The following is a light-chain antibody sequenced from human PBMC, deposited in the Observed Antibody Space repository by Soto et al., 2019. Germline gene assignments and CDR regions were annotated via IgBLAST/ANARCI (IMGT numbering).Light chain of an antibody. J-gene: IGKJ1*01. CDR2: GAS. CDR1: QSVSLS. V-gene: IGKV3-15*01. Sequence: ERVLTQCPATSSVCLGDSATLYCRASQSVSLSLAWYQMRHAQPTRLLIYGASTRATDIPARFSGSGSGTEFTLTISSLQSEDFALYVCKQYHIWPSWTFGQGTKVDIK. CDR3: KQYHIWPSWT.